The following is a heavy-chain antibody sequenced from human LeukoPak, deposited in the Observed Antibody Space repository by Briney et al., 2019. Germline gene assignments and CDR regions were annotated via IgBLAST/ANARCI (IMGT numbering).Heavy chain of an antibody. Sequence: PSETLSLTCTVSGYSISSGYYWGWIRQPRGKGLEWIGSIYHSGSTYYNPSLKSRVTISVDTSKNQFSLKLSSVTAADTAVYYCARDRGLWFGELLGYYYYYMDVWVKGTTVTVSS. D-gene: IGHD3-10*01. CDR2: IYHSGST. CDR3: ARDRGLWFGELLGYYYYYMDV. CDR1: GYSISSGYY. V-gene: IGHV4-38-2*02. J-gene: IGHJ6*03.